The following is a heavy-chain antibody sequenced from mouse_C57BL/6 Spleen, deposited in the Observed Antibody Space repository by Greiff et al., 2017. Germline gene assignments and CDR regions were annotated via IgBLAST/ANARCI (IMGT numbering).Heavy chain of an antibody. Sequence: VQLQQSGPELVQPGASVKISCKASGYSFTDYYMNWVKQSNGKSLEWIGVINPNYGSTSYNEKFKGKSTLTVDQSSSTAYMHLNSLTSEDSAVYYCARGEEYSMDYWGQGTSVTVSS. CDR1: GYSFTDYY. CDR3: ARGEEYSMDY. CDR2: INPNYGST. J-gene: IGHJ4*01. V-gene: IGHV1-39*01. D-gene: IGHD5-1*01.